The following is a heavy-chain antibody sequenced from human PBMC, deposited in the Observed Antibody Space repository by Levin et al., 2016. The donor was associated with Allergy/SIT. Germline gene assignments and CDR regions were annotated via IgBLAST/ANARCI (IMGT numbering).Heavy chain of an antibody. Sequence: SETLSLTCTVSGGSISSSSYYWGWIRQPPGKGLEWIGSIYYSGSTYYNPSLKSRVTISVDTSKNQFSLKLSSVTAADTAVYYCARHPRPPPRGLVDAFDIWGQGTMVTVSS. D-gene: IGHD3/OR15-3a*01. CDR2: IYYSGST. CDR1: GGSISSSSYY. V-gene: IGHV4-39*01. J-gene: IGHJ3*02. CDR3: ARHPRPPPRGLVDAFDI.